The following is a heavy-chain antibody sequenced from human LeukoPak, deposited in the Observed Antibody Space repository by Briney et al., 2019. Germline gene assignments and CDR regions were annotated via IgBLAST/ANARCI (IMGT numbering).Heavy chain of an antibody. V-gene: IGHV3-48*03. CDR2: ISTTGDRI. D-gene: IGHD3-22*01. CDR3: ARLYDGSAYHADHFDY. J-gene: IGHJ4*02. Sequence: GGSLRLSCAASGFTFSSYEMNWVRQAPGKGLEWISYISTTGDRIQYADSVKGRFTISRDNAKNSLYLQMNSLRAEDTAVYYCARLYDGSAYHADHFDYWGQGTLVIVSS. CDR1: GFTFSSYE.